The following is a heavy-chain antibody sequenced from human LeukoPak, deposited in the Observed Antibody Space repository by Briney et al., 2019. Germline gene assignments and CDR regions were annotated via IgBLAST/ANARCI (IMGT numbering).Heavy chain of an antibody. CDR2: IRYDGRNK. CDR3: AKEGVTAMVTIDY. D-gene: IGHD5-18*01. J-gene: IGHJ4*02. Sequence: GGSLTLSCAAYGFTFSSYGMHWVRQAPGKGLEWVAFIRYDGRNKYYADSVKGRFTIYRENSKNTLYLQMNSLRAGDTAVYYCAKEGVTAMVTIDYWGQGTLVTVSS. V-gene: IGHV3-30*02. CDR1: GFTFSSYG.